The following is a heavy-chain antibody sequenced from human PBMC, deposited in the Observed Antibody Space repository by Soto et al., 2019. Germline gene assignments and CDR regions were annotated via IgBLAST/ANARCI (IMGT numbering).Heavy chain of an antibody. CDR3: AREENCSGGTCYSEYFHR. D-gene: IGHD2-15*01. Sequence: ASVKVSCKTSGYTFTNYGISWVRQAPGQGLEWMGWISAHTGNTNYAQKFQGRVTMTTDTSTSTAYMELRSLRSDDTAIYYCAREENCSGGTCYSEYFHRWGQGTLVTVSS. CDR2: ISAHTGNT. V-gene: IGHV1-18*01. CDR1: GYTFTNYG. J-gene: IGHJ1*01.